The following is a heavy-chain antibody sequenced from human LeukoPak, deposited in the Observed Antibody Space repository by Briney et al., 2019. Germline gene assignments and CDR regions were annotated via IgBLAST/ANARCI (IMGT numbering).Heavy chain of an antibody. D-gene: IGHD6-19*01. V-gene: IGHV1-18*01. Sequence: ASVKVSFKASGYTFTRYGISWVRQAPGQGLEWMGWISAYNGNREYEQKLQGRVTMTTDTSTSTAYMELRSLRSEDTAVYYCARAAVAGSYWYFDLWGRGTLVTVSS. CDR1: GYTFTRYG. CDR2: ISAYNGNR. CDR3: ARAAVAGSYWYFDL. J-gene: IGHJ2*01.